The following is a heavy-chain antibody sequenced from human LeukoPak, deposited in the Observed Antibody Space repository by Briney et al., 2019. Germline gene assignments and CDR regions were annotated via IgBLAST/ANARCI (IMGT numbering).Heavy chain of an antibody. CDR3: ASRMIDTNFDL. CDR2: ISGSGPTT. D-gene: IGHD3-22*01. V-gene: IGHV3-23*01. Sequence: GGSLRLSCAASGFTFNNYAMSWVRQAPGKGLEWVSVISGSGPTTYYADSVKGRFTISRDNSKNTLFLLMNGLRSEDTAVYYCASRMIDTNFDLWGRGTLVTVSS. J-gene: IGHJ2*01. CDR1: GFTFNNYA.